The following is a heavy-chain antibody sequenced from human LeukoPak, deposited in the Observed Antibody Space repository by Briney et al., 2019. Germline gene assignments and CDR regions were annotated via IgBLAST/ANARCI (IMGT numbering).Heavy chain of an antibody. CDR2: ISYDGSNK. CDR1: GFTFSSYA. D-gene: IGHD2-15*01. Sequence: PGGSLRLSCAVSGFTFSSYAMHWVRQAPGKGLEWVAVISYDGSNKYYADSVKGRFTISRDNSKNTLYLQMNSLRAEDTAVYYCTKMQGGRTFDYWGQGTLVTVSS. J-gene: IGHJ4*02. V-gene: IGHV3-30-3*02. CDR3: TKMQGGRTFDY.